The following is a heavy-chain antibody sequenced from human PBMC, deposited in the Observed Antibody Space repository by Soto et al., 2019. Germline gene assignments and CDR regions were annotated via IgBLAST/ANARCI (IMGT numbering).Heavy chain of an antibody. CDR1: DGSISSYY. J-gene: IGHJ4*02. V-gene: IGHV4-4*07. CDR3: ACPACRNFDY. CDR2: IYISGST. Sequence: SETLSLTCTVSDGSISSYYWSWIRQPAGKAMEWIGRIYISGSTNYNPSLKSRVTMSVDTSKNQFSLKLSSVTAADTAVYYCACPACRNFDYWGQGTLVTVSS.